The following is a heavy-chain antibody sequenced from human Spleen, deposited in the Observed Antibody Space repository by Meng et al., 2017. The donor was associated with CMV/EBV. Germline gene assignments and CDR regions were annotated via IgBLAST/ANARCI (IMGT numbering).Heavy chain of an antibody. CDR1: GYTFTAHY. D-gene: IGHD6-19*01. Sequence: SVKVSCKASGYTFTAHYFHWVRQARGQRPEWIGWIVVGGGDPRFAQKFQGRVTMTWDMSTTTAYMELGNLTSDDTAVYFCAAQWLATPFDPWGQGTLVTVSS. CDR2: IVVGGGDP. J-gene: IGHJ5*02. V-gene: IGHV1-58*01. CDR3: AAQWLATPFDP.